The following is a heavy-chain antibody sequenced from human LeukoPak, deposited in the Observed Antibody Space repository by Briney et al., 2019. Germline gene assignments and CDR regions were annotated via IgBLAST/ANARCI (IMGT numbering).Heavy chain of an antibody. V-gene: IGHV3-13*01. CDR2: IGTAGDT. CDR1: GFTFSSYD. D-gene: IGHD4-17*01. CDR3: AKDADYGDYFYYYGMDV. J-gene: IGHJ6*02. Sequence: GGSLRLSCAASGFTFSSYDMHWVRQATGKGLEWVSAIGTAGDTYYPGSVKGRFTISRENAKNSLYLQMNSLRAEDTAVYYCAKDADYGDYFYYYGMDVWGQGTTVTVSS.